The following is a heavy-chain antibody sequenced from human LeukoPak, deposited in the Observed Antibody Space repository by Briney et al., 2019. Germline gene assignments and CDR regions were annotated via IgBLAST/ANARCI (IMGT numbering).Heavy chain of an antibody. V-gene: IGHV3-30*02. J-gene: IGHJ5*02. D-gene: IGHD6-6*01. CDR2: IRYDGSNK. CDR1: GFTFSSYG. Sequence: GGSLRLSCAASGFTFSSYGMHWVRQAPGKGLEWVAFIRYDGSNKYYADSVKGRFTISRDNSKNTLYLQMNSLRAEDTAVYYCAKARIAARPGWFDPWGQGTLVTVSS. CDR3: AKARIAARPGWFDP.